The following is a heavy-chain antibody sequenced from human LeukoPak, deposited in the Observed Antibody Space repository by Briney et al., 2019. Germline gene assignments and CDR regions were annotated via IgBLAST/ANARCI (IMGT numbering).Heavy chain of an antibody. Sequence: PSETLSLTCTVSGGSISSYYWSWIRQPPGKGPEWIGYIYYSGSTNYNPSLKSRVTISVDTSKNQFSLKLSSVTAADTAVYYCARDSDYGSGSYLLDYWGQGTLVTVSS. J-gene: IGHJ4*02. V-gene: IGHV4-59*01. CDR2: IYYSGST. CDR3: ARDSDYGSGSYLLDY. D-gene: IGHD3-10*01. CDR1: GGSISSYY.